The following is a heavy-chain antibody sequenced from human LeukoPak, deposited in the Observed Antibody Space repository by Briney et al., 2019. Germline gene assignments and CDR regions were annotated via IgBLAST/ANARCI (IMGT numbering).Heavy chain of an antibody. Sequence: QPGGSLRLSCTASGFTFCTYWINWVRQSPGKGLVWVALINRDGSTTTHADSVKGRFTISRDNAKNTAYLQMNSLRDEDTAVYYCARDYAGSPDYWGQGTLVTVSA. J-gene: IGHJ4*02. V-gene: IGHV3-74*03. D-gene: IGHD3-10*01. CDR2: INRDGSTT. CDR1: GFTFCTYW. CDR3: ARDYAGSPDY.